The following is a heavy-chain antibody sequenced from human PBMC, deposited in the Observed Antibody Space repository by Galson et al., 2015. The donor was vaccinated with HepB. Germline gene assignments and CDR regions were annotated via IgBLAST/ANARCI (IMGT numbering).Heavy chain of an antibody. D-gene: IGHD3-3*01. CDR2: IDPSDSYT. CDR1: GYSFTSYW. J-gene: IGHJ4*02. V-gene: IGHV5-10-1*01. CDR3: ARLTRNIYDFWSGYHDY. Sequence: QSGAEVKKPGESLRISCKGSGYSFTSYWISWVRQMPGKGLEWMGRIDPSDSYTNYSPSFQGHVTISADKSISTAYLQWSSLKASDTAMYYCARLTRNIYDFWSGYHDYWGQGTLVTVSS.